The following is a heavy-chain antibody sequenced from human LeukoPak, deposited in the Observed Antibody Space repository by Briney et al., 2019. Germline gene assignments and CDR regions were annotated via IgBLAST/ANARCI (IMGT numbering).Heavy chain of an antibody. V-gene: IGHV3-33*01. CDR2: MWYDGSNK. Sequence: GGSLRLSCAASGFTFRSYGMHWVCQAPGKGLEWVAVMWYDGSNKYHADSVKGRFTISRDNSKNTLYLQMNSLRAEDTAVYYCARDADYGDYGLDYWGQGTLVTVSS. D-gene: IGHD4-17*01. CDR3: ARDADYGDYGLDY. CDR1: GFTFRSYG. J-gene: IGHJ4*02.